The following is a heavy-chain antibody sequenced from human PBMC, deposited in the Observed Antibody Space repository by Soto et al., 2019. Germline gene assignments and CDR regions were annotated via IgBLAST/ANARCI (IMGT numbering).Heavy chain of an antibody. Sequence: SETLSLTCTVSGGSISSSSYYWGWIRQPPGKGLEWIGSIYYSGSTYYNPSLKSRVTISVDTSKNQFSLKLSSVTAADTAVYYCATSPVGPYGSGSYYPGLYFDYWGQGTLVTVSS. D-gene: IGHD3-10*01. CDR3: ATSPVGPYGSGSYYPGLYFDY. V-gene: IGHV4-39*01. CDR2: IYYSGST. J-gene: IGHJ4*02. CDR1: GGSISSSSYY.